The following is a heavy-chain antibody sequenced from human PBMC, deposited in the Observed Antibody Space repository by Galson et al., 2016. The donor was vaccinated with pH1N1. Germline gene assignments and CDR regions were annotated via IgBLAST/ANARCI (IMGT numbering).Heavy chain of an antibody. V-gene: IGHV4-61*09. CDR1: GGFISSGSFY. CDR3: ARGLAVAGTFYFDS. D-gene: IGHD6-19*01. CDR2: IYTTGST. Sequence: LSLTCPVSGGFISSGSFYWSWFRQPAGKGLEWIGYIYTTGSTSYNPSPKSRVTMSVDTSKNQISLKLTSVTAAATAAYYCARGLAVAGTFYFDSWGRGTLVTVSS. J-gene: IGHJ4*02.